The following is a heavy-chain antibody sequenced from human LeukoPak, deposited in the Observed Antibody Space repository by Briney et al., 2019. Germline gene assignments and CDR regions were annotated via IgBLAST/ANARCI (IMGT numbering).Heavy chain of an antibody. Sequence: SETLSLTCTVSGGSISPYYWSWIRQPPGKGLEWIGYISHSGSANYNPSLKSRVTISLDTPKNQFSLRLNSVTAADTAVYYCARDVAGYGPYDYWGQGTLVTVSS. CDR1: GGSISPYY. D-gene: IGHD5-12*01. CDR2: ISHSGSA. V-gene: IGHV4-59*01. J-gene: IGHJ4*02. CDR3: ARDVAGYGPYDY.